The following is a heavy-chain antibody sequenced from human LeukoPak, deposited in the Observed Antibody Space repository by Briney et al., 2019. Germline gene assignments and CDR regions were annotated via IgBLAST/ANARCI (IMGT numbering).Heavy chain of an antibody. Sequence: ASVKVSCKASGYTFTVYYMYWVRQAPGQGLEWMGRINPNSGDTDYAQNFQGRVTMTRDTSVSTAYMELTNLRSDDTAVYYCARGYCSGGTCYLVENWFDPWGQGTLVTVSS. J-gene: IGHJ5*02. CDR2: INPNSGDT. CDR3: ARGYCSGGTCYLVENWFDP. CDR1: GYTFTVYY. V-gene: IGHV1-2*06. D-gene: IGHD2-15*01.